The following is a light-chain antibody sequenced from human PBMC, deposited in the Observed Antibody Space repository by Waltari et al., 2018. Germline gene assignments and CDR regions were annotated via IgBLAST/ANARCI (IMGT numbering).Light chain of an antibody. J-gene: IGKJ1*01. CDR2: AAS. CDR1: QDISIW. CDR3: QQADSFPRT. Sequence: DIQMTQSPSSVSASVGGRVTITCRASQDISIWLAWLQQSPGKAPKLLIYAASNLQSGVPSRFSGSGSARNFTLTISSLQPEDFSTYYCQQADSFPRTFGQGTRVE. V-gene: IGKV1-12*01.